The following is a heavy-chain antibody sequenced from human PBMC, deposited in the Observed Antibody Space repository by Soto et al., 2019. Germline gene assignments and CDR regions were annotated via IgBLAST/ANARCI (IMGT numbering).Heavy chain of an antibody. D-gene: IGHD6-13*01. V-gene: IGHV4-59*08. CDR2: IYYSGST. CDR3: ARISWDYYYYYMDV. CDR1: GGSISSYY. J-gene: IGHJ6*03. Sequence: SETLSLTCTVSGGSISSYYWSWIRQPPGKGLEWIGYIYYSGSTNYNPSLKSRVTISVDTSKNQFSLKLSSVTAADTAVYYCARISWDYYYYYMDVWGKGTTVTVSS.